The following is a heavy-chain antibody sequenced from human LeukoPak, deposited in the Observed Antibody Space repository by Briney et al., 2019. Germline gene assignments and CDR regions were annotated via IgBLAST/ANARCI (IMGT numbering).Heavy chain of an antibody. CDR1: GFTFSNAW. J-gene: IGHJ4*02. Sequence: GGSLRLSCAASGFTFSNAWMNWVRRAPGKGLEWVGRIKSNSDGGAADYAAPVKGRFTISRDDSKNTLYLQMYSLGVEDTAVYFCVRDHLFAFDYWGRGALITVSS. CDR2: IKSNSDGGAA. V-gene: IGHV3-15*07. CDR3: VRDHLFAFDY. D-gene: IGHD5-24*01.